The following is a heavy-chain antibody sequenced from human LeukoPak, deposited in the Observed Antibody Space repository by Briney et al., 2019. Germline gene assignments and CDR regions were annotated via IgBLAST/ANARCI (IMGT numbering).Heavy chain of an antibody. D-gene: IGHD4-17*01. CDR2: IYPGDSDT. Sequence: GESLKISCKGSGYSFTNYWIGWVRQMPGKGLEWMGIIYPGDSDTRYSPSFQGQVTISADKSISTAYLQWSSLKASDTAIYYCARHGGDYGDHEGPSDYWGQGTLVTVSS. CDR1: GYSFTNYW. CDR3: ARHGGDYGDHEGPSDY. J-gene: IGHJ4*02. V-gene: IGHV5-51*01.